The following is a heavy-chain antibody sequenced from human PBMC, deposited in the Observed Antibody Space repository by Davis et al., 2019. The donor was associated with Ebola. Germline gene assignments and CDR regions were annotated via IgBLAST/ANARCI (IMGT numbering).Heavy chain of an antibody. CDR2: INHSGST. CDR3: ARVKGRSSSTYYYYGMDV. CDR1: GGSFSGYY. J-gene: IGHJ6*02. V-gene: IGHV4-34*01. D-gene: IGHD6-6*01. Sequence: SETLSLTCAVYGGSFSGYYWSWIRQPPGKGLEWIGEINHSGSTQYNPSLKSRVTISVDTSKNQFSLKLSSVSAADTAVYYCARVKGRSSSTYYYYGMDVWGQGTTVTVSS.